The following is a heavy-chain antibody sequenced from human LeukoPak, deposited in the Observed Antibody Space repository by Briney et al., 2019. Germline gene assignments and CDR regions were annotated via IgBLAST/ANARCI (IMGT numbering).Heavy chain of an antibody. V-gene: IGHV3-20*04. CDR1: GFTFDDYG. J-gene: IGHJ3*02. CDR2: INWNGGST. Sequence: GGSLRLSCAASGFTFDDYGMSWVRQAPGKGLEWVSGINWNGGSTGYADSVKGRFTISRDNAKNSLYLQMNSLRAEDTALYYCARGYDYVWGSYRPHDAFDIWGQGTMVTVSS. CDR3: ARGYDYVWGSYRPHDAFDI. D-gene: IGHD3-16*02.